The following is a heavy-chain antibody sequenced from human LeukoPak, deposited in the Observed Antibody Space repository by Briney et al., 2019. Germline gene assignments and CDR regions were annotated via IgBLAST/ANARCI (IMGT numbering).Heavy chain of an antibody. J-gene: IGHJ4*02. CDR3: ARQKERITIFGVVIPYYFDY. CDR1: GGSISSSSYY. V-gene: IGHV4-39*01. CDR2: IYYSGST. D-gene: IGHD3-3*01. Sequence: SETLSLTCTVSGGSISSSSYYWGWIRQPPGKGLEWLGSIYYSGSTYYNPSLKSRVTISVDTSKNQFSLKLSSVTAADTAVYYCARQKERITIFGVVIPYYFDYWGQGTLVTVSS.